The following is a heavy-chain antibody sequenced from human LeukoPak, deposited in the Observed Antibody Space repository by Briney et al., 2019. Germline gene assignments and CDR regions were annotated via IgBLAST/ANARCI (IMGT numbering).Heavy chain of an antibody. CDR3: AREGDSSGLYYYYYGMDV. V-gene: IGHV1-18*01. CDR2: ISPYNGNT. Sequence: ASVKVSCKASGYTFTSYGISWVRQAPGQGLGWMGWISPYNGNTNYAQKLQGRVTMTTDTSTSTAYMELRSLRSDDTAVYYCAREGDSSGLYYYYYGMDVWGQGTTVTVSS. D-gene: IGHD6-19*01. J-gene: IGHJ6*02. CDR1: GYTFTSYG.